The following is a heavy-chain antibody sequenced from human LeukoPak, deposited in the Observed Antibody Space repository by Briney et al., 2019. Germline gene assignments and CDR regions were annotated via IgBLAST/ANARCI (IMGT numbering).Heavy chain of an antibody. D-gene: IGHD3-9*01. CDR2: IKSKPDGGTT. J-gene: IGHJ4*02. Sequence: PGGSLRLSCAASGFAFSNAWMSWVRQAPGKGLEWVGRIKSKPDGGTTDYAAPVKGRFTISRDDSKNTLYLKMNSLKTEDTAVYYCTTGGIGYDILTGYYPKYYFDYWGQGTLVTVSS. CDR3: TTGGIGYDILTGYYPKYYFDY. V-gene: IGHV3-15*01. CDR1: GFAFSNAW.